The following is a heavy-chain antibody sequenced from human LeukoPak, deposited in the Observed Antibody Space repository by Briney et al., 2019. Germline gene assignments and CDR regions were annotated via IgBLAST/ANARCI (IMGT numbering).Heavy chain of an antibody. Sequence: GGSLRLSCAASGFTFSSYGMHWVRQAPGKGLEWVAVISYDGSNKYYADSVKGRFTISRDNSKNTLYLQMNSLRAEDTAVYHCAKRRVSSWYIDYWGQGTLVTVSS. D-gene: IGHD6-13*01. CDR1: GFTFSSYG. CDR3: AKRRVSSWYIDY. CDR2: ISYDGSNK. V-gene: IGHV3-30*18. J-gene: IGHJ4*02.